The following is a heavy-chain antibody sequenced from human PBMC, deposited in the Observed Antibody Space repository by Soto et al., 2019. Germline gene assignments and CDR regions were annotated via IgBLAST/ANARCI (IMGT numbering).Heavy chain of an antibody. Sequence: PSETLSLTCAVYGGSYSGYYWNCNRQPPGKGLEWMGEINNSGSTNYNPSLKRRVTISVDTSKNQFSLKLSSVPAAATYVYYCARRKEGIQLWSPEYNWFDPWGQGTLVTVS. CDR3: ARRKEGIQLWSPEYNWFDP. CDR2: INNSGST. V-gene: IGHV4-34*01. CDR1: GGSYSGYY. J-gene: IGHJ5*02. D-gene: IGHD5-18*01.